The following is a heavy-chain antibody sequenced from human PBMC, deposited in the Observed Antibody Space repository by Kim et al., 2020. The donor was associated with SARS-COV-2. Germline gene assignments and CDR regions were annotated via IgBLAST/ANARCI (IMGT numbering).Heavy chain of an antibody. D-gene: IGHD2-15*01. CDR1: GGSVSSGSYY. CDR3: ARNTPGAGWSLNAFDI. CDR2: IYYSGST. J-gene: IGHJ3*02. Sequence: SETLSLTCTVSGGSVSSGSYYWSWIRQPPGKGLEWIGYIYYSGSTNYNPSLKSRVTISVDTSKNQFSLKLSSVTAADTAVYYCARNTPGAGWSLNAFDIWGQGTMVTVSS. V-gene: IGHV4-61*01.